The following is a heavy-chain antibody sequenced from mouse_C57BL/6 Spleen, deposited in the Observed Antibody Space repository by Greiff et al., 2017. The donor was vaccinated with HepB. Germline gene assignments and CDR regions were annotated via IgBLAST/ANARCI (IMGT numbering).Heavy chain of an antibody. Sequence: QVQLQQPGAELVKPGASVKMSCKASGYTFTSYWITWVKQRPGQGLEWIGDIYPGSGSTNYNEKFKSKATLTVDTSSSTAYMQLSSLTSEASAVYYCARGGSSYAWCAYWGQGTLVTVSA. J-gene: IGHJ3*01. CDR1: GYTFTSYW. V-gene: IGHV1-55*01. CDR2: IYPGSGST. D-gene: IGHD1-1*01. CDR3: ARGGSSYAWCAY.